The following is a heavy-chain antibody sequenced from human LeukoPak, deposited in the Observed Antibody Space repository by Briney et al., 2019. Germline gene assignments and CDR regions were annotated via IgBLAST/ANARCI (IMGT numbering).Heavy chain of an antibody. CDR2: IYYSGST. Sequence: PSETLSLTCTVSGGSISSSSYNWGWIRQPPGKGLEWIGSIYYSGSTYYNPSLKSRVTISIDTSKNQFSLKLSSVAAADTAVYYCARHGRAIVDYYYYMDVWGTGTTVTVSS. CDR3: ARHGRAIVDYYYYMDV. J-gene: IGHJ6*03. D-gene: IGHD3-22*01. V-gene: IGHV4-39*01. CDR1: GGSISSSSYN.